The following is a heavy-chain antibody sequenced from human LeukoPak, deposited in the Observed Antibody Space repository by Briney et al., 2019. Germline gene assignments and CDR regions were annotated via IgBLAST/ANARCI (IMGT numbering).Heavy chain of an antibody. CDR3: ARRSPPAEYFQH. CDR2: IYPGDSDT. CDR1: GYSFTTYW. Sequence: GESLKISCKGSGYSFTTYWIAWVRQMPGKGLEWMGIIYPGDSDTRYSPSFQGQVTISADKSISTAYLQWSSLKASDTAIYYCARRSPPAEYFQHWGQGTLVTVSS. V-gene: IGHV5-51*01. J-gene: IGHJ1*01.